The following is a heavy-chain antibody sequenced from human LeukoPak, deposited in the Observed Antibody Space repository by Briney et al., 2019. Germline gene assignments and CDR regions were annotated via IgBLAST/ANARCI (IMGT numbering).Heavy chain of an antibody. V-gene: IGHV4-59*08. J-gene: IGHJ5*01. CDR3: ASAKVVAATHWIDS. CDR2: IYYSGST. Sequence: PSETLSLTCTVSGGSISSYYWSWIRQPPGKGLEWIGYIYYSGSTKYNPSLKSRVTISVDTSKNQFSLKVSSVTAADTAVYYCASAKVVAATHWIDSWGQGTLVIVSS. D-gene: IGHD2-15*01. CDR1: GGSISSYY.